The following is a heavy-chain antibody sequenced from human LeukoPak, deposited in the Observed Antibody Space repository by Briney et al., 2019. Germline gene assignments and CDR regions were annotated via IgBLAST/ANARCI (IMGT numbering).Heavy chain of an antibody. CDR1: GGSISTYY. J-gene: IGHJ4*02. CDR3: ARARDYYDSSGFLY. Sequence: PSETLSLTCTVSGGSISTYYWSWIRQPPGKGLEWIGSFYYGGSTTHSPSLKSRVTMSADTSRDQFSLKLTSVTAADTAVYYCARARDYYDSSGFLYWGQGTLVTVSS. V-gene: IGHV4-59*01. CDR2: FYYGGST. D-gene: IGHD3-22*01.